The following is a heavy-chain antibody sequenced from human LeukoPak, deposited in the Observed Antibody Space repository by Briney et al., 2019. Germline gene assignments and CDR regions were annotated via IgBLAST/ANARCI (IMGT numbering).Heavy chain of an antibody. J-gene: IGHJ2*01. CDR3: ARVSGRFTWCFDL. V-gene: IGHV4-38-2*02. Sequence: KTSETLSLTCTVSDYSISSSYYWGWIRQPPGKGLEWFGIIYHSGSTYYNPSLKSRVTISVDTSKNQFSLKLSSVTAADTAVYYCARVSGRFTWCFDLWGRGTPVTVSS. CDR1: DYSISSSYY. CDR2: IYHSGST.